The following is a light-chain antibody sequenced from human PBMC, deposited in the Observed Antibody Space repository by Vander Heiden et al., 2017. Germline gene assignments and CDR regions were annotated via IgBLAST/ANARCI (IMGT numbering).Light chain of an antibody. CDR1: QSLVYSDGNTY. V-gene: IGKV2-30*01. Sequence: DAVMTQSPLSLPVTLGQPASISCRSSQSLVYSDGNTYLNWFHQRPGQSPRRLIYKVSNRDSGVPDRFSGSVSGTDFILRISRVEAEDVGVYYCMQGTHWPYTSGQGTNLEIK. J-gene: IGKJ2*01. CDR2: KVS. CDR3: MQGTHWPYT.